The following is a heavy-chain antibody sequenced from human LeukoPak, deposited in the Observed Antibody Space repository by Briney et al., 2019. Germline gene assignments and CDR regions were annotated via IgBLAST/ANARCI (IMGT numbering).Heavy chain of an antibody. J-gene: IGHJ4*02. CDR2: IYSGGST. D-gene: IGHD2-2*01. V-gene: IGHV3-53*01. Sequence: GGSLRLSCAASGFTVSSNYMSWVRQAPGKGLEWVSVIYSGGSTYYAHSGKGRFTISRDNSKNTMYLQMNSLKAEDTAMYYCARSSSFDYWGQGTLVTVSS. CDR1: GFTVSSNY. CDR3: ARSSSFDY.